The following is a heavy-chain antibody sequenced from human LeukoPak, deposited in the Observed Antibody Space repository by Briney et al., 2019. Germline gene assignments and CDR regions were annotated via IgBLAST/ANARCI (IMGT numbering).Heavy chain of an antibody. Sequence: SETLYLTCTVSGGSISSGVYYWSWIRQPPGKGLEWIGYIYYSGSTYYNPSLKSRVTISVDTSKNQFSLKLSSVTAADTAVYYCARGVDLDYWGQGTLVTVSS. CDR1: GGSISSGVYY. CDR3: ARGVDLDY. V-gene: IGHV4-30-4*08. J-gene: IGHJ4*02. CDR2: IYYSGST. D-gene: IGHD2-8*01.